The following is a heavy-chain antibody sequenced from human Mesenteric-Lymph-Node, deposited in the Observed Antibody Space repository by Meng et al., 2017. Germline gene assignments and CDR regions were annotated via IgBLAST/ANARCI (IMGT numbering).Heavy chain of an antibody. CDR1: GYTFTSYD. Sequence: QGQLVQSGAEGKKLGASVKVSCKASGYTFTSYDINWVRQATGQGLEWMGWMNPNSGNTGYAQKFQGRVTMTRNTSISTAYMELSSLRSEDTAVYYCARGYYYDSSGYPEYFQHWGQGTLVTVSS. V-gene: IGHV1-8*01. CDR3: ARGYYYDSSGYPEYFQH. CDR2: MNPNSGNT. D-gene: IGHD3-22*01. J-gene: IGHJ1*01.